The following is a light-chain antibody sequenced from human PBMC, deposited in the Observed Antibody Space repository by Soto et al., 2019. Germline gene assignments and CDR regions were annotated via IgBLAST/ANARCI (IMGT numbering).Light chain of an antibody. CDR3: QQYRT. Sequence: EIVLTQSPGTLSLSPGERATLSCRASQSVSSNYLAWYQQKPGQAPRLLIYGTSSRATGIPDRFSGSGSGTDFTLTISRLEPEDFAVYYCQQYRTFGQGTELEIK. CDR2: GTS. J-gene: IGKJ2*01. CDR1: QSVSSNY. V-gene: IGKV3-20*01.